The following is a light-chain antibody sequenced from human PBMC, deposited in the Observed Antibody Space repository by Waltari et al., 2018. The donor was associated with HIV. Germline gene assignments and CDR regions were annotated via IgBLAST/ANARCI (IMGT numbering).Light chain of an antibody. Sequence: QPALTQPPSASGSPGQPVTTSCTGTSRDVGSNNFVSWYKQHPGKAPKLLIFEVSKRPSGVPDRFSGSKSGNTASLTVSGLQPEDEADYYCSSYAGSNNLLFGGGTELTVL. CDR1: SRDVGSNNF. CDR3: SSYAGSNNLL. J-gene: IGLJ2*01. CDR2: EVS. V-gene: IGLV2-8*01.